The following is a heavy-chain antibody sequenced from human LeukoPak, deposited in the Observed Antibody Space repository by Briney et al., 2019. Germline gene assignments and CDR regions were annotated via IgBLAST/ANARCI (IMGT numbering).Heavy chain of an antibody. V-gene: IGHV3-33*06. CDR1: GFTFSSYS. D-gene: IGHD1-14*01. CDR2: IWYDGSNK. J-gene: IGHJ6*03. CDR3: AKGSNPAGYYYMDV. Sequence: GGSLRLSCAASGFTFSSYSMNWVRQAPGKGLDWVAVIWYDGSNKYYADSVKGRFTISRDNSKNTLYLQMNSLRAEDTAVYYCAKGSNPAGYYYMDVWGKGTTVTVSS.